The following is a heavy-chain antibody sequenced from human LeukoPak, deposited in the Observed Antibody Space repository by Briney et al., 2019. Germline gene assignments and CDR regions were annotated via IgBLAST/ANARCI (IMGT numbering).Heavy chain of an antibody. CDR1: GFTFSSYA. CDR3: ASCGEYYDFWSGYYYDAFDI. J-gene: IGHJ3*02. D-gene: IGHD3-3*01. V-gene: IGHV3-23*01. CDR2: ISGSGGST. Sequence: GGSLRLSCAASGFTFSSYAMSWVRQAPGKGLEWVSAISGSGGSTYYADSVKGRFTISRDNSKNTLYLQMNSVRAEDTAVYYCASCGEYYDFWSGYYYDAFDIWGQGTMVTVSS.